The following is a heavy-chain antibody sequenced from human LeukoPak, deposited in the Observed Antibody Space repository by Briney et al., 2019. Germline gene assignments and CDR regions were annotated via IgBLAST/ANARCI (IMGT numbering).Heavy chain of an antibody. V-gene: IGHV5-51*01. CDR2: IYPGDSDT. J-gene: IGHJ4*02. Sequence: GESLKTSCKGSGYSFTSYWIGWVRQMPGKGLEWMGIIYPGDSDTRYSPSFQGQVTISADKSISTTYLQWSSLKASDTAMYYCARGVRGVIIGTYYFDYWGQGTLVTVSS. D-gene: IGHD3-10*01. CDR3: ARGVRGVIIGTYYFDY. CDR1: GYSFTSYW.